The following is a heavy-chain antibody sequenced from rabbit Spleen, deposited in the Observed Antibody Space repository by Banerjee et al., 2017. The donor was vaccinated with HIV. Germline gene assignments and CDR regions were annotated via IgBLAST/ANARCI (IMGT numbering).Heavy chain of an antibody. CDR2: INAVTGKA. V-gene: IGHV1S45*01. J-gene: IGHJ4*01. CDR1: RFPFSDKAE. D-gene: IGHD1-1*01. Sequence: QEQLVESRGGLVKPGGSLKLSCTVSRFPFSDKAEICWVRQAPGKGRQWIACINAVTGKAVSATWAMCRFAFSETASTPVTLQMAGLTAADTATYFSARDVVGVIGWNLGWWDPATLGTVS. CDR3: ARDVVGVIGWNLGW.